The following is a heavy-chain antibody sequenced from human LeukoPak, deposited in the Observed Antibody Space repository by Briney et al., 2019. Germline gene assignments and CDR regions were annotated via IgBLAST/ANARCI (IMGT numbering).Heavy chain of an antibody. V-gene: IGHV4-39*01. J-gene: IGHJ4*02. Sequence: SETLSLACTVSAGSISSSSSYWGWIRQPPGKGLEWFGSIYYSGSTYYNPSLKSRVTISVDTSKNQFCLKLSSVTAADTAVYYCARRIAVAHPHALVGYFDYWGQGTLVTVSS. CDR3: ARRIAVAHPHALVGYFDY. CDR1: AGSISSSSSY. CDR2: IYYSGST. D-gene: IGHD6-19*01.